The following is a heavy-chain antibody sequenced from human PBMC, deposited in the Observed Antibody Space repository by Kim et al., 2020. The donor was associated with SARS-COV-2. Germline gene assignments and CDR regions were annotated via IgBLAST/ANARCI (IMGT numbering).Heavy chain of an antibody. V-gene: IGHV1-46*01. CDR3: ARDGSSGIDGWFDP. Sequence: QKFQGRVTMTRDTSTSTVYMELSSLRSEDTAVYYCARDGSSGIDGWFDPWGQGTLVTVSS. J-gene: IGHJ5*02. D-gene: IGHD1-26*01.